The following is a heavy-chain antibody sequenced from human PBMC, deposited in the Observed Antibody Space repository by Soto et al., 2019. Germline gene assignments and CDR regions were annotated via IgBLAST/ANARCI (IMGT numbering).Heavy chain of an antibody. J-gene: IGHJ5*02. CDR3: AKDTVPVATPWFDP. V-gene: IGHV3-23*01. CDR1: GFTFSGYS. CDR2: ISGSGSST. D-gene: IGHD2-2*01. Sequence: PGGSLRLSCAGSGFTFSGYSMNWVRQAPGKGLEWVSAISGSGSSTYYADSVKGRFTISRDNSKNTLYLQMNSLRAEDTAVYYCAKDTVPVATPWFDPWGQGTLVTVSS.